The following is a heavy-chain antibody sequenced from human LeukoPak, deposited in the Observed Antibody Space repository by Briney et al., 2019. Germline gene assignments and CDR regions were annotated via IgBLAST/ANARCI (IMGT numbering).Heavy chain of an antibody. CDR2: ISSSSSYI. J-gene: IGHJ4*02. Sequence: GGSLRLSCTASGFTFSSYYMNWVRQAPGKGLEWVSSISSSSSYIYYADSVKGRFTISRDNAKNSLYLQMNSLRAEDTAVYYCARDFSPYCGGDCYTFDYWGQGTLVTVSS. CDR1: GFTFSSYY. D-gene: IGHD2-21*02. V-gene: IGHV3-21*01. CDR3: ARDFSPYCGGDCYTFDY.